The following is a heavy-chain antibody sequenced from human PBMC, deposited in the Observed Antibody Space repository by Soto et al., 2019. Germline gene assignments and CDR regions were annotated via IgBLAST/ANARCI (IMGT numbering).Heavy chain of an antibody. V-gene: IGHV4-34*01. CDR2: INHSGST. D-gene: IGHD3-3*01. CDR1: GGSFSGYY. CDR3: GRTTYYDFWSGRNRFDP. J-gene: IGHJ5*02. Sequence: SETLSLTCAVYGGSFSGYYWSWIRQPPGKGLEWIGEINHSGSTNYNPSLKSRVTISVDTSKNQFSLKLSSVTAADTAVYYCGRTTYYDFWSGRNRFDPWGQGTLVNVSS.